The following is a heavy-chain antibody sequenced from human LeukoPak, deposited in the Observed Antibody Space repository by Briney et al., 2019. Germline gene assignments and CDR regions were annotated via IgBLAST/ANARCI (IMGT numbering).Heavy chain of an antibody. Sequence: SETLSLTCTVSGGSVSSGSYYWGWIRQPPGKGLEWIGNFYYSGSTYYNPSLMSRVTISVDTSKNQFSLKLSSVTAADTAVYYCARRAVAGTSFEDYWGQGTLVTVSS. J-gene: IGHJ4*02. V-gene: IGHV4-39*01. CDR1: GGSVSSGSYY. CDR2: FYYSGST. CDR3: ARRAVAGTSFEDY. D-gene: IGHD6-19*01.